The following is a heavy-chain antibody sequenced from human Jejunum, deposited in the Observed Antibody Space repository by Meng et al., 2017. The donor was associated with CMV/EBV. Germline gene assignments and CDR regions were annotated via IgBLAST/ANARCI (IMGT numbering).Heavy chain of an antibody. CDR2: SYSGGST. J-gene: IGHJ4*02. CDR1: GLSVSSTY. Sequence: SGLSVSSTYISWVRQAPGKGLEWVSVSYSGGSTYSADVLRGQFNSTRDNSKNTVYLLMNDLRPEDTAVYFCATGLGEDTFYTGDYWGQGTQVTVSS. CDR3: ATGLGEDTFYTGDY. V-gene: IGHV3-53*01. D-gene: IGHD2-2*02.